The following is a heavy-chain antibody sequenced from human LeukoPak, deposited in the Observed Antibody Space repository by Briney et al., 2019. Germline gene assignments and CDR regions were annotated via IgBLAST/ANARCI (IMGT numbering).Heavy chain of an antibody. D-gene: IGHD2-15*01. V-gene: IGHV1-2*06. Sequence: ASVKVSCKASGYTFTGYYMHWVRQAPGQGLEWMGRINPNSGGTNYAQKFQGGVTMTRDTSISTAYMELSRLRSDDTAVYYCARDRWRGVYYYYYMDVWGKGTTVTVSS. CDR1: GYTFTGYY. CDR3: ARDRWRGVYYYYYMDV. J-gene: IGHJ6*03. CDR2: INPNSGGT.